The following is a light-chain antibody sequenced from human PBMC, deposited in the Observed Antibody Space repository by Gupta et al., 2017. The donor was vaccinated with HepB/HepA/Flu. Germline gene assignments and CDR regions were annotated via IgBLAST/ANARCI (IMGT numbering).Light chain of an antibody. V-gene: IGKV1-5*03. CDR2: QAS. CDR3: LRYNTDCI. J-gene: IGKJ2*02. CDR1: QNLHNW. Sequence: DVQMTQSPSTLSASVGDRVTITCRASQNLHNWVAWYKQRPGKAPKLLIYQASSLECGVPSRFSGGGSGKEFPLTISGLQPDDFATYYCLRYNTDCIFGQGTKLEIK.